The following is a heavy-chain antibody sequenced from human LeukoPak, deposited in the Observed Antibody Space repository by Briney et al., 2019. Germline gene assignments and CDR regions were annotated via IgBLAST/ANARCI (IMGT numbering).Heavy chain of an antibody. CDR1: GFTFSTYW. J-gene: IGHJ4*02. V-gene: IGHV3-7*01. CDR3: ARDRGWLQFDN. CDR2: IKLDGSDK. Sequence: GGSLRLSCAASGFTFSTYWMNWARQAPGKGLEWVANIKLDGSDKYYVDSVKGRFTISRDNAQNSLYLQMNSLRAEDTAVYYCARDRGWLQFDNWGQGTLVTVSS. D-gene: IGHD5-24*01.